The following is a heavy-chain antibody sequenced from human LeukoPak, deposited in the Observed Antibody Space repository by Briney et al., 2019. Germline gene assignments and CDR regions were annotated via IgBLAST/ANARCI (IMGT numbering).Heavy chain of an antibody. D-gene: IGHD1-26*01. CDR2: INPNSGDT. J-gene: IGHJ1*01. CDR1: GYIFTGYY. Sequence: AAVKVSCKASGYIFTGYYIHWVRQAPVQGLEWMGWINPNSGDTKYAQKFQGRVTMTRDTSISTAYMELSRLRSDDTAVYYCARRYSGSLEYFQHWGQGTLVTVSS. CDR3: ARRYSGSLEYFQH. V-gene: IGHV1-2*02.